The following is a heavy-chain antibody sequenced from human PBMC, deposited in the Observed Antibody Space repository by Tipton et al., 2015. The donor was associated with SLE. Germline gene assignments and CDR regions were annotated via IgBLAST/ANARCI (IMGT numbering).Heavy chain of an antibody. V-gene: IGHV4-34*01. CDR2: INHSGST. Sequence: LRLSCAVYGGSFSDYYWSWIRQPPGEGLEWIGEINHSGSTNYNPSLKSRVTISVDTSKNQFSLKLSSVTAADTAVYYCARGGAVYYYYYYMDVWGKGTTVTVSS. CDR1: GGSFSDYY. CDR3: ARGGAVYYYYYYMDV. D-gene: IGHD3-10*01. J-gene: IGHJ6*03.